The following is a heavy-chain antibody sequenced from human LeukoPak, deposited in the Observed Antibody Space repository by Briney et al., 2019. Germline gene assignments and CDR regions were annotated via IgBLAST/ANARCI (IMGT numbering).Heavy chain of an antibody. Sequence: GESLKISCKASGYSFRSFWIEWVRQMPGKGLEWMGVIDPDDSETRYSPSFQGQVTISADKSIGTAYLQWSTLKASDSAMYYCARRPLLYGSGSYWDHWGQGTLVTVSS. J-gene: IGHJ4*02. CDR1: GYSFRSFW. CDR3: ARRPLLYGSGSYWDH. CDR2: IDPDDSET. D-gene: IGHD3-10*01. V-gene: IGHV5-51*01.